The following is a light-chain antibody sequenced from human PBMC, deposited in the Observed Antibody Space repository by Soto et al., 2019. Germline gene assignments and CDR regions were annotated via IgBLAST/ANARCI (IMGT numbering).Light chain of an antibody. CDR3: QQTYSTPIT. Sequence: DIQMTQSPSSLSASVGDRVTITCRASQSISSYLNWYQQKPGKAPKLLIYAATSLQTGVPSRFSGSGSGTDFTLTISSLQSEDFAAYYCQQTYSTPITFGGGTKVEVK. CDR2: AAT. J-gene: IGKJ4*01. CDR1: QSISSY. V-gene: IGKV1-39*01.